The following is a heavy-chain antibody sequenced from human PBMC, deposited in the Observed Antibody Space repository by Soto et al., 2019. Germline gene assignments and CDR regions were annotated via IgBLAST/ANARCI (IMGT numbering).Heavy chain of an antibody. CDR1: GFTFSRYA. CDR3: AKEGYDSSGFPFDY. V-gene: IGHV3-23*01. Sequence: PGGSLRLSCAASGFTFSRYAMSWVRQAPGKGLEWVSTITGSGGSTYYADSVKGRFTISRDNSKNTLYVQMNSLRADDTAVYYCAKEGYDSSGFPFDYWGLGTLVTVS. CDR2: ITGSGGST. D-gene: IGHD3-22*01. J-gene: IGHJ4*02.